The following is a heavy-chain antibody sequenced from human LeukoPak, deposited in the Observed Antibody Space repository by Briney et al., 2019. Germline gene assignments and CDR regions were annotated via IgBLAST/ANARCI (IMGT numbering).Heavy chain of an antibody. V-gene: IGHV3-20*01. CDR1: GFTLDDYG. D-gene: IGHD2-2*02. Sequence: PGGSLRLSCAASGFTLDDYGMSWVRPAPGKGLEWVSGINWNGGSTGYADSVKGRFTISRANAKNYLYLQMNSLRAEDTTLYHCARGGYCSSTSCYTYYYYGMDVWGQGTTVTVSS. CDR3: ARGGYCSSTSCYTYYYYGMDV. CDR2: INWNGGST. J-gene: IGHJ6*02.